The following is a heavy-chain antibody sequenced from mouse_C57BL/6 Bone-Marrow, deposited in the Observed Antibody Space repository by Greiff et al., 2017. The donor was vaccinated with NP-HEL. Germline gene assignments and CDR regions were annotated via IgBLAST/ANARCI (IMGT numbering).Heavy chain of an antibody. CDR2: IYPGSGNT. D-gene: IGHD1-1*01. CDR1: GYTFTDYY. CDR3: ARLGVHYYCSSYDYFDY. J-gene: IGHJ2*01. Sequence: VQLQQSGAELVRPGASVKLSCKASGYTFTDYYINWVKQRPGKGLEWIARIYPGSGNTYYNEKFKGKATLTAEKSSSTAYMQLSSLTSEDSAVYFSARLGVHYYCSSYDYFDYWGQGTTLTVSS. V-gene: IGHV1-76*01.